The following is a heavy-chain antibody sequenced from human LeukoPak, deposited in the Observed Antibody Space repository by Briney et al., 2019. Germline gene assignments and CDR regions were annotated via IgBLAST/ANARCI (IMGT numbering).Heavy chain of an antibody. V-gene: IGHV3-11*01. CDR1: GFTFSDYY. CDR2: ISSSGSTI. Sequence: GGSLRLSCAASGFTFSDYYMRWIRQAPGKGLGWGSYISSSGSTIYYADSVKGRFTISRDNAKNSLYLQMNSLRAEDTAVYYCARADYYDSSGYYYWGQGTLVTVSS. D-gene: IGHD3-22*01. CDR3: ARADYYDSSGYYY. J-gene: IGHJ4*02.